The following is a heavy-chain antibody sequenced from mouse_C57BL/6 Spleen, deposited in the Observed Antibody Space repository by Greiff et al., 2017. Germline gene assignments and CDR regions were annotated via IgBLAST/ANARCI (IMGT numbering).Heavy chain of an antibody. CDR1: GYTFTSYW. Sequence: VQLQQPGAELVMPGASVKLSCKASGYTFTSYWMHWVKQRPGQGLEWIGEIDPSDSYTNYNQKFKGKSTLTVDKSSSAAYMQLSSLTSEDSTVYYCASSTCGSSRYCAMAYWGQGTSVTVSS. D-gene: IGHD1-1*01. CDR2: IDPSDSYT. V-gene: IGHV1-69*01. CDR3: ASSTCGSSRYCAMAY. J-gene: IGHJ4*01.